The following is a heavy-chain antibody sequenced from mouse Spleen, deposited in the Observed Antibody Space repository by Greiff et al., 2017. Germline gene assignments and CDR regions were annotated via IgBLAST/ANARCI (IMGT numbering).Heavy chain of an antibody. Sequence: VQLQQPGAELVKPGASVKLSCKASGYTFTSYWMQWVKQRPGQGLEWIGEIDPSDSYTNYNQKFKGKATLTVDTSSSTAYMQLSSLTSEDSAVYYCARGGLRLTWFAYWGQGTLVTVSA. CDR1: GYTFTSYW. CDR2: IDPSDSYT. CDR3: ARGGLRLTWFAY. V-gene: IGHV1-50*01. J-gene: IGHJ3*01. D-gene: IGHD1-1*01.